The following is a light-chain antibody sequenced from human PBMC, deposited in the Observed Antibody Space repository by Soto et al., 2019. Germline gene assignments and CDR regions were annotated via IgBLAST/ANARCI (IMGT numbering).Light chain of an antibody. CDR1: QTIIRY. V-gene: IGKV1-39*01. CDR3: QQSYSTLFT. J-gene: IGKJ3*01. CDR2: AAS. Sequence: DLQMNQSPSSLSASVGDRVTITCRASQTIIRYLNWYQQKPGRAPNLLIYAASSLQSGVPSRFRGSGSGTEVTLTISSLQPEDFATYYCQQSYSTLFTFGPGTKVEIK.